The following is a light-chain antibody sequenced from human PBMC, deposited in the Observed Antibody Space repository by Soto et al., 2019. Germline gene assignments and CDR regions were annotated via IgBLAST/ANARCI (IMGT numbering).Light chain of an antibody. Sequence: VIKKKPLSLSVAPGQPASISCKSSQSLLHITGETFLFWYLQKPGQSPQLLIYEVSTRVSGVPDRFSGSGSGTDFTLEISRVETDDVGIYCCMQSTQLPPTFGHRTRLEI. V-gene: IGKV2D-29*02. CDR3: MQSTQLPPT. J-gene: IGKJ5*01. CDR2: EVS. CDR1: QSLLHITGETF.